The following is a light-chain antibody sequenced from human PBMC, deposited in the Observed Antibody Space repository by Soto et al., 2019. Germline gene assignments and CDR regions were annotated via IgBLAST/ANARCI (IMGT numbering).Light chain of an antibody. J-gene: IGKJ4*01. CDR3: QQRSDWPLT. Sequence: EIVLTQSPATLSLSPGERATLSCRTSQGVGSYLAWYQQKPGQAPRLLIYDVSKSATVFSARFSGSGSGTDFTLTISSLEPEDFAVYFCQQRSDWPLTFGGGTKVEI. V-gene: IGKV3-11*01. CDR2: DVS. CDR1: QGVGSY.